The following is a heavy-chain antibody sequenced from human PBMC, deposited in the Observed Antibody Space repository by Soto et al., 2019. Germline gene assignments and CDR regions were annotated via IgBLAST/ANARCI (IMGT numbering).Heavy chain of an antibody. CDR2: ISAYNGNT. V-gene: IGHV1-18*01. CDR3: ARLDYGDYPMFFDY. Sequence: ASVKVSCKASGYTFTSYGISWVRQAPGQGLEWMGWISAYNGNTNYAQKLQGRVTMTTDTSTSTAYMELRSLRSDDTAVYYCARLDYGDYPMFFDYCGQGTLVTLSS. J-gene: IGHJ4*02. D-gene: IGHD4-17*01. CDR1: GYTFTSYG.